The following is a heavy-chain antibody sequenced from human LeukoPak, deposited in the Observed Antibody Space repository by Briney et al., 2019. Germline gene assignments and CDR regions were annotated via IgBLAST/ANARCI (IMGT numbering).Heavy chain of an antibody. D-gene: IGHD3-9*01. CDR3: ARDLSRYYDILTGYYALGY. CDR2: MNPTSGDT. J-gene: IGHJ4*02. Sequence: GASVKVSCKASGYTFIAYYIHWVRQAPGQGLEWMGWMNPTSGDTNYAQKFQGRVTMTRDTSTSTAYMELRSLRSDDTAVCYCARDLSRYYDILTGYYALGYWGQGTLVTVSS. CDR1: GYTFIAYY. V-gene: IGHV1-2*02.